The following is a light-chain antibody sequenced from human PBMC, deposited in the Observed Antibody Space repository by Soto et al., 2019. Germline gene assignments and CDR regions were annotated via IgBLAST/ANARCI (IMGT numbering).Light chain of an antibody. V-gene: IGKV3-11*01. CDR1: RSVSSY. CDR3: QQFDDSVT. Sequence: EIVLTQSPATLSLSPGESATLSCRATRSVSSYLAWYQQKPGQAPRLLMYGASDRATGTPGRFSGSGSGTDFTLTISGLEPEDSAVYYCQQFDDSVTFGQGTKVDI. CDR2: GAS. J-gene: IGKJ1*01.